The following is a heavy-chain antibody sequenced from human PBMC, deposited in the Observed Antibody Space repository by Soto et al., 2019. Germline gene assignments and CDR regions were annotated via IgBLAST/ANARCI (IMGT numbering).Heavy chain of an antibody. D-gene: IGHD6-19*01. CDR1: GFSLSTSGVG. V-gene: IGHV2-5*02. CDR3: VHRLSSSYSSYYFDY. CDR2: IYWDDDK. J-gene: IGHJ4*02. Sequence: SGPTLVNPTQTLTLTCTFSGFSLSTSGVGVGWIRQPPGKALECLALIYWDDDKRYSPSLISRLTITKDTSKNQVVLTMTNMDPVDTATYYCVHRLSSSYSSYYFDYWGQGTLFSVSS.